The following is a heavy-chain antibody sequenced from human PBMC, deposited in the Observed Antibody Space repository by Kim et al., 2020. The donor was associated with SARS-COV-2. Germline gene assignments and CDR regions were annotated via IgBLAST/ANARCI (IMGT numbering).Heavy chain of an antibody. J-gene: IGHJ4*02. V-gene: IGHV3-49*04. Sequence: GGSLRLSCTSSGFTFGDYAMSWVRQAPGKGLEWVGFIRSKDYGGTTEYDTSVKGRFTISRDDSKSIAYLQVNSLKTEDTAVYYCTKGWGDYWGQGTLVTVSS. D-gene: IGHD3-16*01. CDR2: IRSKDYGGTT. CDR1: GFTFGDYA. CDR3: TKGWGDY.